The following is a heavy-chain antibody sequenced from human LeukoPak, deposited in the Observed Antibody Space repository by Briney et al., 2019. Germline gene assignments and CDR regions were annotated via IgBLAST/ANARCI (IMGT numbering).Heavy chain of an antibody. CDR1: GGTFSSYA. V-gene: IGHV1-69*06. CDR3: ASGKVRVVPAATGAPFDY. D-gene: IGHD2-2*01. Sequence: SVKVSCRASGGTFSSYAISWVRQAPGQGLEWMGGIIPIFGTANYAQKFQGRVTLTADKSTSTAYMELSSLRSEDTAVYYCASGKVRVVPAATGAPFDYWGQGTLVTVSS. CDR2: IIPIFGTA. J-gene: IGHJ4*02.